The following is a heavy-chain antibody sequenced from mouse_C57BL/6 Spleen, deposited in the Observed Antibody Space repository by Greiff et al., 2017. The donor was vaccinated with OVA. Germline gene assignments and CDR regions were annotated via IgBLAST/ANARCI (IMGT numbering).Heavy chain of an antibody. V-gene: IGHV14-4*01. J-gene: IGHJ2*01. CDR3: TTYPLITTVVEGLDD. CDR1: GFNIKDDY. Sequence: EVQLQQSGAELVRPGASVKLSCTASGFNIKDDYMHWVKQRPEQGLEWIGWIDPENGDTEYASKFQGKATITADTSSNTAYLQLSSLTSEDTAVYYCTTYPLITTVVEGLDDWGQGTTLTVSS. CDR2: IDPENGDT. D-gene: IGHD1-1*01.